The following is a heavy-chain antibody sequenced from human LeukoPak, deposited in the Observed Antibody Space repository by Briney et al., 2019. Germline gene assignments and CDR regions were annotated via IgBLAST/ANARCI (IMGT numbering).Heavy chain of an antibody. D-gene: IGHD6-19*01. Sequence: TGRSLRLSCAASGFTFSSYAMSWVRQAPGKGLEWVSAISGSGGSTYYADSVKGRFTISRDNSKNTLYLQMNSLRAEDTAVYYCAKDRGYSSGWLGLDYWGQGTLVTVSS. CDR2: ISGSGGST. J-gene: IGHJ4*02. CDR3: AKDRGYSSGWLGLDY. CDR1: GFTFSSYA. V-gene: IGHV3-23*01.